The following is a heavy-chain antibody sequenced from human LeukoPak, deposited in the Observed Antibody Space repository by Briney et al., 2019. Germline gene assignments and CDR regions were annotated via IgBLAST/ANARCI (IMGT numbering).Heavy chain of an antibody. CDR3: ARGEQWLEYYFDY. CDR1: GFTFSSYA. CDR2: IKQDGSEK. J-gene: IGHJ4*02. Sequence: GGSLRLSCAASGFTFSSYAMSWVRQAPGKGLEWVANIKQDGSEKYYVDSVKGRFTISRDNAKNSLYLQMNSLRAEDTAVYYCARGEQWLEYYFDYWGQGTLVTVSS. V-gene: IGHV3-7*04. D-gene: IGHD6-19*01.